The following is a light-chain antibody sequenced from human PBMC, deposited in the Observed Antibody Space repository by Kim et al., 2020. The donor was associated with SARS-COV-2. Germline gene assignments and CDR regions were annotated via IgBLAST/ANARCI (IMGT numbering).Light chain of an antibody. CDR1: QDISNY. J-gene: IGKJ2*01. V-gene: IGKV1-9*01. Sequence: ASVGDRVTITCRASQDISNYFAWYQQRPGEAPKLLIYGVFNLQSGVPLRYSGTGSGTEFTLTITSLQPEDFASYYCQQFKTYPYTFGQGTKVDIK. CDR3: QQFKTYPYT. CDR2: GVF.